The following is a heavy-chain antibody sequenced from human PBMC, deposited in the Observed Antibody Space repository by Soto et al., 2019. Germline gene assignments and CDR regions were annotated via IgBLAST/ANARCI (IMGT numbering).Heavy chain of an antibody. J-gene: IGHJ4*02. CDR3: AKNTPYYYGSGSYPGGIDY. D-gene: IGHD3-10*01. V-gene: IGHV3-23*01. CDR2: ISGSGGST. Sequence: GGSLRLSCAASGFTFSSYAMSWVRQAPGKGLEWVSAISGSGGSTYYADSVKGRFTISRDNSKNTLYLQMNSLRADDTAVYYCAKNTPYYYGSGSYPGGIDYWGQGTLVTVSS. CDR1: GFTFSSYA.